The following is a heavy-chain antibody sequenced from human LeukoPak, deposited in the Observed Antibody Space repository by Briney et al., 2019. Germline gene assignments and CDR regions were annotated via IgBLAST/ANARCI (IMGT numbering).Heavy chain of an antibody. D-gene: IGHD2-2*01. J-gene: IGHJ4*02. CDR1: GGSFSGYY. V-gene: IGHV4-34*01. CDR3: ARGRKDIVVVPAAIFNY. Sequence: SETLSLTCAVYGGSFSGYYWSWIRQPPGKGLEWIGEINHSGSTNYNPPLKSRVTISVDTSKNQFSLKLSSVTAADTAVYYCARGRKDIVVVPAAIFNYWGQGTLVTVSS. CDR2: INHSGST.